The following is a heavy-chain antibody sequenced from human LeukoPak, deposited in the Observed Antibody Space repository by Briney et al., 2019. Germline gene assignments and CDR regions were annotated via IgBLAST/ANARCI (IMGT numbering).Heavy chain of an antibody. CDR2: TRDDGSKN. CDR1: GFTFSSYA. D-gene: IGHD2-15*01. Sequence: GGSLRLSCAASGFTFSSYAMHWVRQAPGKGLEWVAYTRDDGSKNWYGDSVKGRFTISRDNSKSTLYLQMNSLRGEDTAVYYCANGDCRGGRCSSGAYWGQGTLVTVSS. CDR3: ANGDCRGGRCSSGAY. J-gene: IGHJ4*02. V-gene: IGHV3-30*02.